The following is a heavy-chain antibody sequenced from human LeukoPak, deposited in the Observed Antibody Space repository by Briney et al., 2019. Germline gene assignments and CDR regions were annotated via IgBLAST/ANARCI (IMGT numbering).Heavy chain of an antibody. CDR1: GYIFISHD. CDR2: MNPNSGNT. Sequence: ASVTVSCTASGYIFISHDINWVRRAAGQGLEWIGWMNPNSGNTGYAQKFQGRVTMTANISLNTAYMDLSSLRSEDTAVYYCARPLREGDFDFNYWGQGAQVIVSS. V-gene: IGHV1-8*01. J-gene: IGHJ4*02. CDR3: ARPLREGDFDFNY. D-gene: IGHD2-21*01.